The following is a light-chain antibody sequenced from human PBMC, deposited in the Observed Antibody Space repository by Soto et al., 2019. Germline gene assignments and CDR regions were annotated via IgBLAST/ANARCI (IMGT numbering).Light chain of an antibody. J-gene: IGKJ5*01. V-gene: IGKV3-20*01. CDR1: QSVSSN. Sequence: EIVLTQSPGTLSLSPGERATLSFSASQSVSSNLAWYQQKPVQAPRLLIYGASTRATGIPDRFSGSGSGTDFTLTINRVAPEDFAVYYCQQYVSLPITFGQGTRLEIK. CDR3: QQYVSLPIT. CDR2: GAS.